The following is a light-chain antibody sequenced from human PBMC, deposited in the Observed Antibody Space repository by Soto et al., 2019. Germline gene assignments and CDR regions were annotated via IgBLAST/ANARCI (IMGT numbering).Light chain of an antibody. V-gene: IGKV1-12*01. Sequence: DIQMKKSPSSVSASVGDRFTITCRASQGISSWLVWYQQKPGRAPKLPIDAASSLQSGVPSRFSGSGSGTDFTLTISSLQPEDFATYYFQQSDSFPWTFGQGTKV. CDR1: QGISSW. CDR3: QQSDSFPWT. CDR2: AAS. J-gene: IGKJ1*01.